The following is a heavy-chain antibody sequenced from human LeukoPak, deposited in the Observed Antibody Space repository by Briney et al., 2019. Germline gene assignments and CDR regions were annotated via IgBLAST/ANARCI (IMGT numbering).Heavy chain of an antibody. Sequence: SETLSLTCAVSGGSISSTNWWSWVRQSPGKGLEWIGEIYHSGSTNYKPSLKSRVAISVDTSKDQFSLKLSSVTAADTAVYYCAREIVAGLGVSFDIWGQGTMVTVSS. CDR2: IYHSGST. CDR1: GGSISSTNW. J-gene: IGHJ3*02. D-gene: IGHD6-19*01. CDR3: AREIVAGLGVSFDI. V-gene: IGHV4-4*02.